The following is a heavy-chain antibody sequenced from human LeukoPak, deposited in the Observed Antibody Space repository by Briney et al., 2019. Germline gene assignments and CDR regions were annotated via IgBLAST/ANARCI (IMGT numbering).Heavy chain of an antibody. Sequence: PSETLSLTCTVSGGSISSYYWGWIRQPPGKGLEWIGSVYYSGNTYYNPSLKSRVTISVDTSKNQFSLKLSSVTAADTAVYYCARLGYSYGLHFDYWGQGTLVTVSS. CDR2: VYYSGNT. V-gene: IGHV4-39*01. D-gene: IGHD5-18*01. CDR1: GGSISSYY. CDR3: ARLGYSYGLHFDY. J-gene: IGHJ4*02.